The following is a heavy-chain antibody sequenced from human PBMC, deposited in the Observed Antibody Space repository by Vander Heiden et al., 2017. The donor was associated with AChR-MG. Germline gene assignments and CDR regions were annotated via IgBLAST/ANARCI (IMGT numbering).Heavy chain of an antibody. J-gene: IGHJ4*02. CDR1: GFTLSNYA. D-gene: IGHD6-13*01. CDR2: LTGSGALI. V-gene: IGHV3-23*01. CDR3: AKNRAGTHDY. Sequence: EVQLLESGGGLVQPGGSLRLSCAGSGFTLSNYARNWVRQAPGKGLEWVSGLTGSGALINYADSVQGRFTISRDNSKNMVYLQMDSLRAEDTAVYFCAKNRAGTHDYWGQGTLVTVSS.